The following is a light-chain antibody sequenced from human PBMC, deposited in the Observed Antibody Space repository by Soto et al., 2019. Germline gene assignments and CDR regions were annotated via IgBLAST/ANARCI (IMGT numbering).Light chain of an antibody. CDR2: GAS. CDR3: QQYNNWPLTWT. CDR1: QSVSSN. J-gene: IGKJ1*01. Sequence: EIVMTQSPATLSVSPGERATLSCRASQSVSSNLAWYQQKPGQAPRLLIYGASTRATGIPARFSGSGSGTEFTLTISSLQSXXFAVYXCQQYNNWPLTWTFGQGTKVEIK. V-gene: IGKV3-15*01.